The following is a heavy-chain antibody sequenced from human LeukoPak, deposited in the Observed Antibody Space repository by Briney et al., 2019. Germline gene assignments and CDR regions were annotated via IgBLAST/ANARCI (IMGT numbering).Heavy chain of an antibody. J-gene: IGHJ4*02. V-gene: IGHV1-2*02. D-gene: IGHD6-25*01. CDR1: GHTFTEYY. CDR3: GPSSSDYFVL. Sequence: ASVKVSCQGTGHTFTEYYMQWVRQAPGQGLEWMGWINPNSGGTNYAQKFQGRVTMTRDTSISTAYMELSRLRSDDTAVYYCGPSSSDYFVLGGRGTLVTVSS. CDR2: INPNSGGT.